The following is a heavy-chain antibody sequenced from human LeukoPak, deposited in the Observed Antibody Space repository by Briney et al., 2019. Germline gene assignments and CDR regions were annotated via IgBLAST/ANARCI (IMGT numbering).Heavy chain of an antibody. J-gene: IGHJ5*02. V-gene: IGHV1-8*03. CDR1: GYTFTSYD. CDR2: MNPNRGNP. CDR3: ARGIQQGNWFDP. D-gene: IGHD5-18*01. Sequence: GASLKDSCKASGYTFTSYDINWVRQAPGQGLEWMGWMNPNRGNPGYAQKFQGRVTITRNTSISTAYMELSSLRSEDTAVYYCARGIQQGNWFDPWGQGTLVTVSS.